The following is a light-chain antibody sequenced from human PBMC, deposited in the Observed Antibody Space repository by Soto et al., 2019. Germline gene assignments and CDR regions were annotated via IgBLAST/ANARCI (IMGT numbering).Light chain of an antibody. Sequence: QSALTQPPSASGSPGQSVTISCNVTSSDVGAYNYVSWYQQHAGKAPKLVIYEVTKRPSGVPDRFSGSKSANTASLTVSGLQPEDEADHYCSLFASSNTWVFGGGTKLTVL. CDR3: SLFASSNTWV. V-gene: IGLV2-8*01. J-gene: IGLJ3*02. CDR2: EVT. CDR1: SSDVGAYNY.